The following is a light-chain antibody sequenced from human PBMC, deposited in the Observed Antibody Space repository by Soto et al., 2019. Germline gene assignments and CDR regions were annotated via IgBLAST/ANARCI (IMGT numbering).Light chain of an antibody. Sequence: QSALTQPPSASGSPGQSVAISCTGTSRDVGASDYVSWYQQHSGKAPKLLLYEVNKRPSGVPDRSSGSKSGNTASLTVSALQADDEADYYCLSHSGSSNVLGTGTKLTVL. V-gene: IGLV2-8*01. J-gene: IGLJ1*01. CDR1: SRDVGASDY. CDR2: EVN. CDR3: LSHSGSSNV.